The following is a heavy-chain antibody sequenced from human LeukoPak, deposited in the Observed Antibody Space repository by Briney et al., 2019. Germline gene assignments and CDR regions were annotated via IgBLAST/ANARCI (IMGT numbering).Heavy chain of an antibody. CDR3: ATYGNYYDSSGPFDY. CDR1: GYTLTELS. D-gene: IGHD3-22*01. Sequence: ASVKVSCKVSGYTLTELSMHWVRQAPGKGLEWMGGFDPEDGETIYAQKFQGRATMTEDTSTDTAYMELSSLRSEDTAVYYCATYGNYYDSSGPFDYWGQGTLVTVSS. CDR2: FDPEDGET. V-gene: IGHV1-24*01. J-gene: IGHJ4*02.